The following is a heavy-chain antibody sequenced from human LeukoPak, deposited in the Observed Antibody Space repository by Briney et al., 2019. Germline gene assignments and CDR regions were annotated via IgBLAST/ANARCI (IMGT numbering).Heavy chain of an antibody. CDR3: ASTGYSSGWYGFDY. J-gene: IGHJ4*02. Sequence: GGSLRLSCAASGFTVSSNYMSWVRQAPGKGLEWVSVIYSGGSTYYADSVKGRFTISRDNSKNTLYLQMNSLRAEDTAVYYCASTGYSSGWYGFDYWGQGTLVTVSS. CDR2: IYSGGST. D-gene: IGHD6-19*01. CDR1: GFTVSSNY. V-gene: IGHV3-53*01.